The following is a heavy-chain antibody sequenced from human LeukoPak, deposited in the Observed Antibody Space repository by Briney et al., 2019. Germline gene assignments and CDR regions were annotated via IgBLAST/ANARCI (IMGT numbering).Heavy chain of an antibody. D-gene: IGHD3-22*01. J-gene: IGHJ4*02. CDR3: ARDCDRSGYYCY. Sequence: ASVQVSCKASGYSFTSYGITWVRQAPGQGLEWMGWISAYNGNTNYAQLLQGRVTMTTDTSTSTAYMELRSLRSDDTAVYYCARDCDRSGYYCYWGQGTLGTVSS. CDR1: GYSFTSYG. V-gene: IGHV1-18*01. CDR2: ISAYNGNT.